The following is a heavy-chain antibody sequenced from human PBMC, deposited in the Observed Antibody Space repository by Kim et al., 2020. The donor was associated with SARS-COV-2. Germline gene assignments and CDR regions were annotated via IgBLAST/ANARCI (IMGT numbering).Heavy chain of an antibody. Sequence: GESLKISCKGSGYSFTSYWIGWVRQMPGKGLEWMGIIYPGDSDTRYSPSFQGQVTISADKSISTAYLQWSSLKASDTAMYYCAREGVERRGGARYFQHWGQGTLVTVSS. J-gene: IGHJ1*01. CDR1: GYSFTSYW. CDR2: IYPGDSDT. V-gene: IGHV5-51*01. D-gene: IGHD2-15*01. CDR3: AREGVERRGGARYFQH.